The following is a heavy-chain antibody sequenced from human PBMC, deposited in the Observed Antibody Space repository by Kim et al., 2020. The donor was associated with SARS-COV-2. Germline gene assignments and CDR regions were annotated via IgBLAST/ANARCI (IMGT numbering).Heavy chain of an antibody. CDR1: CGSISSGGYY. D-gene: IGHD2-21*02. CDR3: ANWGCGGDCYSQNYFDY. CDR2: IYYSGST. V-gene: IGHV4-31*03. Sequence: SETLSLTCTFSCGSISSGGYYWSWIRQHPGKGLEWIGYIYYSGSTYYNTSLKSRVTISVDTSKNQFSLQLSSVAAADTAVYYCANWGCGGDCYSQNYFDYWGQGTLVTVYS. J-gene: IGHJ4*02.